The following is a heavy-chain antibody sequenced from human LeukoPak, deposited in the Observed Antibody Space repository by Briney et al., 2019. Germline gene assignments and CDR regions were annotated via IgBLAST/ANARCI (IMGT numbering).Heavy chain of an antibody. CDR2: ISAYNGNT. Sequence: GASVKVSCKASGYTLSRFGNSRVRPAAGQGLEWVGWISAYNGNTNYAQKLQGRVTMTTDTSTSTAYMELRSLRSDDTAVYYCAREDCTNGVCYTGGYWGQGTLVTVSS. D-gene: IGHD2-8*01. CDR3: AREDCTNGVCYTGGY. CDR1: GYTLSRFG. J-gene: IGHJ4*02. V-gene: IGHV1-18*01.